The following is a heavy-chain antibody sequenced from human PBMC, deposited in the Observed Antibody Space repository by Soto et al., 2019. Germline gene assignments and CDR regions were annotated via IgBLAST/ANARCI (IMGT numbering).Heavy chain of an antibody. D-gene: IGHD2-15*01. V-gene: IGHV3-23*01. CDR3: AKAQGGSYFDY. CDR2: ISSSGGST. CDR1: GCTFSSTA. J-gene: IGHJ4*02. Sequence: GWSLRLSCASSGCTFSSTAMIWVRQAPGKGLDWVSGISSSGGSTYYADAVKGRFTISRDNSKNMLYLQMNNLRAEDTAVYYCAKAQGGSYFDYWGQGTLVTVSS.